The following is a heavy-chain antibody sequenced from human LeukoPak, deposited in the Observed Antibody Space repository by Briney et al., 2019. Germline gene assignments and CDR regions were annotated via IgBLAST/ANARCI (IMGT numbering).Heavy chain of an antibody. CDR2: INTDGSTT. J-gene: IGHJ4*02. D-gene: IGHD3-10*01. Sequence: GGSLRLSCAASGFTFSSHWMHWVRQAPGEGLMWVSRINTDGSTTNYADSVKGRFTISRDNAGNTLSLQMNSLRAEDTAVYYCVRVLSGSGSFDYWGQGTLVTVSP. CDR3: VRVLSGSGSFDY. CDR1: GFTFSSHW. V-gene: IGHV3-74*01.